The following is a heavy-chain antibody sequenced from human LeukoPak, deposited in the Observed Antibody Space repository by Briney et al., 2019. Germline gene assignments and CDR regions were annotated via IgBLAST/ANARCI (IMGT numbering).Heavy chain of an antibody. CDR1: GGSISSGSYY. CDR2: IYYSGAT. V-gene: IGHV4-61*01. Sequence: SETLSLTCTVSGGSISSGSYYWSWIRQPPGKGLEWIGYIYYSGATNYNPSLKSRVTISVDTSKNQFSLKLSSVTAADTAVYYCARGVYIAAAQYAYWGQGTLVTVSS. J-gene: IGHJ4*02. D-gene: IGHD6-13*01. CDR3: ARGVYIAAAQYAY.